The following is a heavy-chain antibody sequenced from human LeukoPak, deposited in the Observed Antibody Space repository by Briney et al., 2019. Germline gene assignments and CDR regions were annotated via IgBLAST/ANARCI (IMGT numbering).Heavy chain of an antibody. CDR1: GGSISSSNW. CDR2: IYHSGST. J-gene: IGHJ4*02. D-gene: IGHD1-26*01. V-gene: IGHV4-4*02. CDR3: ARWELLDYFDY. Sequence: SETLSLTCAVSGGSISSSNWWSWVRQPPGQGLEWIGEIYHSGSTNYNPSLKSRVTISVDTSKNQFSLKLSSVTAADTAVYYCARWELLDYFDYWGQGTLVTVSS.